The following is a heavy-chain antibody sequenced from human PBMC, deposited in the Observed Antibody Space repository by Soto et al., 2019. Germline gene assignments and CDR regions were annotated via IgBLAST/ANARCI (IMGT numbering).Heavy chain of an antibody. D-gene: IGHD2-2*01. CDR2: INTDGGSS. CDR3: AREAGYCSSTSCYRRDT. CDR1: GFTFSGHW. V-gene: IGHV3-74*03. J-gene: IGHJ3*02. Sequence: GGSLILSCAASGFTFSGHWMHWVRQVPGKGLEWVSRINTDGGSSAYADSVKGRFTISRDNAKNTLYLQMKGLRAEDTAVYYCAREAGYCSSTSCYRRDTWGQGTTVTVSS.